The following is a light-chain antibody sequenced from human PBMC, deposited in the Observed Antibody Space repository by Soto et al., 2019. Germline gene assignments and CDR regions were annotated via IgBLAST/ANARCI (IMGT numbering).Light chain of an antibody. V-gene: IGKV3-20*01. J-gene: IGKJ2*01. Sequence: EIVLTQSPGTLSLSPGERATLSCRASQSVSSSYLAWFQQKLGQAPRLLIYRASSRATGIPDRFSGSGSGTDFTLTISRLEPEDFAVYYCQQYGSSPYTFGQGTKLEIK. CDR2: RAS. CDR1: QSVSSSY. CDR3: QQYGSSPYT.